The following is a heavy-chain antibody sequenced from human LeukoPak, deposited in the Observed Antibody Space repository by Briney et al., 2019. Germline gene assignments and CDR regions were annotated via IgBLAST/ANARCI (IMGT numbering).Heavy chain of an antibody. CDR1: GFTFSSYW. J-gene: IGHJ4*02. CDR3: ARDYPPD. V-gene: IGHV3-74*03. CDR2: INTDGKTT. Sequence: GGSLRLSCVASGFTFSSYWMHWVRQVPGKGLVWVSRINTDGKTTTYADSVKGRFTISRDSAKSTLYLEMNSLYAEDTAVYFCARDYPPDWGQGTLVAVAA.